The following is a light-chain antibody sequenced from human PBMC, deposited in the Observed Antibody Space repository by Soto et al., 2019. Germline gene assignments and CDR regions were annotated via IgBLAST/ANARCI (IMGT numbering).Light chain of an antibody. J-gene: IGKJ5*01. CDR1: QSISTY. CDR3: QQFNNWPHT. Sequence: EMVMTQSPATLSVSPGERATLSCRASQSISTYLAWYQQKPGQAPRLLIYVASYRATGIPARFSGSGSGTEYTLTISNLQAEDFAVYYCQQFNNWPHTFGQGTRLEI. V-gene: IGKV3-15*01. CDR2: VAS.